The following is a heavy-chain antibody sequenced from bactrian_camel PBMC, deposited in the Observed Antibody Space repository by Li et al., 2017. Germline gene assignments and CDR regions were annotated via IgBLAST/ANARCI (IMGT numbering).Heavy chain of an antibody. CDR1: EFHSGFVFSTWC. V-gene: IGHV3S53*01. CDR3: AALYTGISGYYSTSLVPASFEH. CDR2: IDDDGST. Sequence: HVQLVESGGGSVEAGGSLTLSCAASEFHSGFVFSTWCMAWLRQAPGNQREGIAAIDDDGSTEYAVSVKGRLTISKDNAKNTLYLQMNNLKPEDTATYYCAALYTGISGYYSTSLVPASFEHWGQGTQVTVS. J-gene: IGHJ4*01. D-gene: IGHD2*01.